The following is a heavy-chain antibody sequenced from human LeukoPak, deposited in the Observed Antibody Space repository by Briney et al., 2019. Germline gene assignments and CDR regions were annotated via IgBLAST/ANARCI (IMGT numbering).Heavy chain of an antibody. Sequence: SETLSLTCTVSGGSISSSSYYWGWIRQPPGKGLEWIGSIYYSGSTYYNPSLKSRVTISVDTSKNQFPLKLSSVTAADTAVYYCARGPHTGVNYYDSSGYYYWGQGTLVTVSS. J-gene: IGHJ4*02. CDR1: GGSISSSSYY. D-gene: IGHD3-22*01. V-gene: IGHV4-39*06. CDR3: ARGPHTGVNYYDSSGYYY. CDR2: IYYSGST.